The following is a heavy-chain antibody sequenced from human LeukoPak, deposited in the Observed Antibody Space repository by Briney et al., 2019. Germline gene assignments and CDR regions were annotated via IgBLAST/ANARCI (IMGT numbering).Heavy chain of an antibody. V-gene: IGHV6-1*01. CDR2: TYYRSKWYN. D-gene: IGHD2-2*01. J-gene: IGHJ4*02. Sequence: SQTLSLTCAISGDSVSSNSAAWNWIRQSPSRGLEWLGRTYYRSKWYNEYAVSVKSRITINPDTSKNQFSLKLSSVTAADTAGYYCGRSIYFRGTGGKQGFNYWGQGTLVTVPS. CDR1: GDSVSSNSAA. CDR3: GRSIYFRGTGGKQGFNY.